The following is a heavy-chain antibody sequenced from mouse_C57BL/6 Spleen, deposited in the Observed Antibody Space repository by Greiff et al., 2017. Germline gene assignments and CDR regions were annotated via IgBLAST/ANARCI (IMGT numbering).Heavy chain of an antibody. D-gene: IGHD1-1*01. CDR1: GYTFTSYW. Sequence: QVHVKQPGAELVKPGASVKLSCKASGYTFTSYWMHWVKQRPGQGLEWIGMIHPNSGSTNYNEKFKSKATLTVDKSSSTAYMQLSSLTSEDSAVYYCARFITTVVEYWYFDVWGTGTTVTVSS. CDR2: IHPNSGST. V-gene: IGHV1-64*01. CDR3: ARFITTVVEYWYFDV. J-gene: IGHJ1*03.